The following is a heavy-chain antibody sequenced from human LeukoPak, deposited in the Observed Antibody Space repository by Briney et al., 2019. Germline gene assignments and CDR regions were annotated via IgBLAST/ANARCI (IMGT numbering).Heavy chain of an antibody. CDR2: ISAYNGNT. J-gene: IGHJ6*02. Sequence: ASVKVSCKASGYTFTSYAMNWVRQAPGQGLEWMGWISAYNGNTNYAQKLQGRVTMTTDTSTSTAYMELRSLRSDDTAVYYCARTGDSSGYPLDYYYYYGMDVWGQGTTVTVSS. CDR1: GYTFTSYA. CDR3: ARTGDSSGYPLDYYYYYGMDV. D-gene: IGHD3-22*01. V-gene: IGHV1-18*01.